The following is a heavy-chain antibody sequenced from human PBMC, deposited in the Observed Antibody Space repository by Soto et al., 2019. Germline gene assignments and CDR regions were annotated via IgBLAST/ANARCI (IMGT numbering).Heavy chain of an antibody. Sequence: SATQSLTCPFSGVSISSYYWSWIRHPPGKGLEWIGYIYYSGSTNYNPSLKSRIIINPDTSKNQFSLQLKSVTPEDTAVYYCVRDRYSSSGWFDPWGQGTPVTVAS. D-gene: IGHD3-10*01. V-gene: IGHV4-59*12. CDR2: IYYSGST. CDR3: VRDRYSSSGWFDP. CDR1: GVSISSYY. J-gene: IGHJ5*02.